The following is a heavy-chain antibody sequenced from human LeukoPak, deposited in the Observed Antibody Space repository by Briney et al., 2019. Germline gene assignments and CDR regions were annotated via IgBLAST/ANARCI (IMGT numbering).Heavy chain of an antibody. CDR2: ISSSSNYI. Sequence: PGGSLRLSCAASGFTFNSYSMNWVRQAPGKGLEWVSSISSSSNYIYYADSVKGRFTISRDNAKNSLYLQMNSLRAEDTAVYYCAGDRSCGWYIFDYWGQVTLVTVSS. V-gene: IGHV3-21*01. CDR3: AGDRSCGWYIFDY. CDR1: GFTFNSYS. D-gene: IGHD6-19*01. J-gene: IGHJ4*02.